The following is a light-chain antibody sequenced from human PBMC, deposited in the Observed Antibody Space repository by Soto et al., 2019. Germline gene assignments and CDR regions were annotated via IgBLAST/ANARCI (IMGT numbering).Light chain of an antibody. V-gene: IGLV2-14*03. Sequence: QSVLTQPSSVSGSPGQSITISCTGTNSDVGNYNYVSWYQHHPGKAPKLMIYDVSNRPSGVSNRFSGPKSGNTASLTISGLQADDQAAYYCSSYTSSSTPCVFGTGTEVTVL. CDR1: NSDVGNYNY. J-gene: IGLJ1*01. CDR2: DVS. CDR3: SSYTSSSTPCV.